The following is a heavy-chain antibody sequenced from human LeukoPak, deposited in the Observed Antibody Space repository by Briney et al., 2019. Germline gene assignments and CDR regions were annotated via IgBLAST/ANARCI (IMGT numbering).Heavy chain of an antibody. J-gene: IGHJ4*02. Sequence: GGSLRPSCAASGFTFSSYAMIWVRQAPGKGLEWVSTVTGSGGSTYYADSVKGRFTISRDNAENSLYLQMNSLRAEDTALYYCTRGRYQFDYWGQGTLVTVSS. V-gene: IGHV3-23*01. D-gene: IGHD2-2*01. CDR1: GFTFSSYA. CDR3: TRGRYQFDY. CDR2: VTGSGGST.